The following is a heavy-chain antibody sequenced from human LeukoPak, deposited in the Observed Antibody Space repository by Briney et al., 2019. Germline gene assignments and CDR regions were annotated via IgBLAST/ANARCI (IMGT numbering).Heavy chain of an antibody. J-gene: IGHJ4*02. Sequence: GGSLRLSCAASGFTFSSYAMSWVRQAPGKGLEWVSAISGSGGSTYYPHSVKGRFTISRDNSKNTLYLQMNSLRAEDTAVYYCAKDLARFFGYWGQGTLVTVSS. V-gene: IGHV3-23*01. CDR2: ISGSGGST. CDR1: GFTFSSYA. D-gene: IGHD3-3*01. CDR3: AKDLARFFGY.